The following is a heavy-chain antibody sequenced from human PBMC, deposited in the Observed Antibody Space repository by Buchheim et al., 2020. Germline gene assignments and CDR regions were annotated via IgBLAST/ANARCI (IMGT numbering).Heavy chain of an antibody. V-gene: IGHV3-23*01. Sequence: EVQLLESGGGLVQPGGSLRLSCAASGFTFSSYAMSWVRQAPGKGLEWVSAISGSGGSTYYADSVKGRFTISSDNSKNTLYLEMNSLRAEDTAVYYCAKDGDSSWYPYNWFDPWGQGTL. D-gene: IGHD6-13*01. CDR2: ISGSGGST. CDR1: GFTFSSYA. J-gene: IGHJ5*02. CDR3: AKDGDSSWYPYNWFDP.